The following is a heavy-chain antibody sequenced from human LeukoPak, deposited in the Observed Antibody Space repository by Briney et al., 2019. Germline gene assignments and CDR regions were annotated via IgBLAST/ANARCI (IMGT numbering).Heavy chain of an antibody. CDR2: INPSGGST. Sequence: GASVKVSCKASGYTFTSYYMHWVRQAPGQGLEWMGIINPSGGSTSYAQKFQGRVTMTRDTSTSTVYMELSSLRFEDTAVYYCARDRGIAVAGTDYYYGMDVWGKGTTVTVSS. J-gene: IGHJ6*04. CDR1: GYTFTSYY. D-gene: IGHD6-19*01. CDR3: ARDRGIAVAGTDYYYGMDV. V-gene: IGHV1-46*01.